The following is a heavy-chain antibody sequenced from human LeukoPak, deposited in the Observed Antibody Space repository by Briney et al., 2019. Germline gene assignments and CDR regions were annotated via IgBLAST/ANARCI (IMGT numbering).Heavy chain of an antibody. CDR1: GGSISSDDSY. D-gene: IGHD3-9*01. CDR2: INHSGST. CDR3: ARSSLRYFDWLLHFDY. V-gene: IGHV4-30-4*08. Sequence: SSQTLSLTCTVSGGSISSDDSYWSWIRQPPGKGLEWIGEINHSGSTNYNPSLKSRVTISVDTSKNQFSLKLSSVTAADTAVYYCARSSLRYFDWLLHFDYWGQGTLVTVSS. J-gene: IGHJ4*02.